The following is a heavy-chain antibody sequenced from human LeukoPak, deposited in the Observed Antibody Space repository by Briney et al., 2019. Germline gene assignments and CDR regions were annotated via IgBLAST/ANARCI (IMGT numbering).Heavy chain of an antibody. CDR1: GFTFSSYA. V-gene: IGHV3-23*01. CDR2: ISGSGGST. J-gene: IGHJ6*02. D-gene: IGHD2-2*01. CDR3: AKDCSSTSCYLVSYGMDV. Sequence: GGSLRLSCAASGFTFSSYAMSWVRQAPGKGLEWASAISGSGGSTYYADSVKGRFTISRDNSKNTLYLQMNSLRAEDTAVYYCAKDCSSTSCYLVSYGMDVWGQGTTVTVSS.